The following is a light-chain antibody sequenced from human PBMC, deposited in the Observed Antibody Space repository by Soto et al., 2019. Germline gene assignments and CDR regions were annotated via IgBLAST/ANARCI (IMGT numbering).Light chain of an antibody. CDR3: TSYTSSDTLIYV. Sequence: QSGLTQPASVSGSPGQSITISCTGTSSDVGGYNYVSWYQQHPGKAPKLLIYEVSHRPSGVSNRFSGSKSGNTASLTISGLQAEDEADYYCTSYTSSDTLIYVFGTGTKVNVL. CDR2: EVS. V-gene: IGLV2-14*01. J-gene: IGLJ1*01. CDR1: SSDVGGYNY.